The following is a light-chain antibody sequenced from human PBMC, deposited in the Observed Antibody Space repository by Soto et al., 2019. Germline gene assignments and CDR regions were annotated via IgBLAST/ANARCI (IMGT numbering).Light chain of an antibody. CDR2: DAS. V-gene: IGKV1-5*01. CDR1: QGISSW. J-gene: IGKJ1*01. CDR3: QQYNSYPWT. Sequence: DIQLTQSPSFLSASVGERVTITCRASQGISSWLAWYQQKPGKAPKLLIYDASSLESGVPSRFSGSGSGTEFTLTISSLQTDDFATYDCQQYNSYPWTFGQGTKVDI.